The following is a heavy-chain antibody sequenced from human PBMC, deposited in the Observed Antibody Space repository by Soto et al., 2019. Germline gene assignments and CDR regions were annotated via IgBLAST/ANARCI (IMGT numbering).Heavy chain of an antibody. CDR3: ARASSSSSAADF. V-gene: IGHV4-31*03. Sequence: QEQLQESGPGLVKASQTLSLICSVSGESISSGGYYWSWIRLHPGKGLEWIGYIYDSESAYYNPSLKSRVTISMDTSKNHIAMKLSSVTAADTAVYYCARASSSSSAADFWGQGTLITVSS. J-gene: IGHJ4*02. CDR2: IYDSESA. CDR1: GESISSGGYY. D-gene: IGHD6-6*01.